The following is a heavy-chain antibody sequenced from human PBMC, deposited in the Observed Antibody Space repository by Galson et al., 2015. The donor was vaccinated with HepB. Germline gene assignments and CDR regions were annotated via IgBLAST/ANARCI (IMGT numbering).Heavy chain of an antibody. D-gene: IGHD1-7*01. V-gene: IGHV3-30*18. CDR1: GFTFSSYG. J-gene: IGHJ4*02. CDR2: ISYDGSNK. CDR3: AKDRALGTFDY. Sequence: SLRLSCAASGFTFSSYGMHWVRQAPGKGLEWVAVISYDGSNKYYADSVKGRFTISRDNSKNTLYLQMNSLRAEDTAVYYCAKDRALGTFDYWGQGTLVTVSS.